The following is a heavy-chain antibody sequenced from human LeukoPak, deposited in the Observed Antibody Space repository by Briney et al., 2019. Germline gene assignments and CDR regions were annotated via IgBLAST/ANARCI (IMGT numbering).Heavy chain of an antibody. V-gene: IGHV3-23*01. CDR3: AKDRREYTV. D-gene: IGHD6-6*01. CDR2: MSGSGGGT. J-gene: IGHJ4*02. Sequence: GGSLRLSCAASGFTFSSDAMSWGRQAPGKGLEWVSAMSGSGGGTYYADSVKGRFTISRDNSKNPLYLQMNSLRAEDTAVYYCAKDRREYTVWGQGTLVTVSS. CDR1: GFTFSSDA.